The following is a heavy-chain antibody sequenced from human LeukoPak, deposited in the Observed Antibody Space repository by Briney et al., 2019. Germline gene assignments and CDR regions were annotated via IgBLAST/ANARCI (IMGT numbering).Heavy chain of an antibody. CDR2: IRSDGSNT. J-gene: IGHJ3*01. D-gene: IGHD2-15*01. V-gene: IGHV3-74*01. CDR1: GFTFSSYW. CDR3: ARVYCSGGSCYVHFPCDL. Sequence: GGSLRLSCAASGFTFSSYWMHWVRHAPGKGLVWVSRIRSDGSNTIYADSVRGRFTISRDNAKNTLYLQMNSLRAEDTAVYYCARVYCSGGSCYVHFPCDLWGQGTMVSVLS.